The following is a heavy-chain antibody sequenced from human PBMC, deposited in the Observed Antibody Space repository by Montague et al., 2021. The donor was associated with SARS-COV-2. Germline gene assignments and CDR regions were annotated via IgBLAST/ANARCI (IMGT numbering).Heavy chain of an antibody. J-gene: IGHJ3*01. CDR3: ARGQGKIFAVLSMLPAAGALDL. CDR2: ITHSGSS. CDR1: GGSFSDYY. V-gene: IGHV4-34*01. Sequence: SETLSLTCAVYGGSFSDYYWTWIRQPPGKGLEWIGEITHSGSSKYNPSLKNRVTISVDKSKNQFSLKLTSVTAADTATYYCARGQGKIFAVLSMLPAAGALDLWGQGTTVTVSS. D-gene: IGHD3-3*01.